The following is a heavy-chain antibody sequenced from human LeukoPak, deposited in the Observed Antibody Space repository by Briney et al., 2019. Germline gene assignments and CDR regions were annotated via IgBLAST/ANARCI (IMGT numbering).Heavy chain of an antibody. J-gene: IGHJ6*02. CDR3: ARGPVRDEDGLTGNSYYFGLDA. D-gene: IGHD3-9*01. Sequence: SETLSLTCAVYGGSFTHYYWRWVPQGPGKGVEGVGEIYHRAGTKYNPSLKRGGTISADTSKNQFSLTLRSVTPAHSAVFYCARGPVRDEDGLTGNSYYFGLDAWAGGLQSPSP. V-gene: IGHV4-34*01. CDR2: IYHRAGT. CDR1: GGSFTHYY.